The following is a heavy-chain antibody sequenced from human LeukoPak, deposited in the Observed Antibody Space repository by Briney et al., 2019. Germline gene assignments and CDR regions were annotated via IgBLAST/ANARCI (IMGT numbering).Heavy chain of an antibody. Sequence: GGSLRLSCAASGFTFTKYWMTWVRQAPGKGLEWVANIKQDGSEKYYVDSVKGRFTISRDNAKNSLYLQMNSLRAEDTAVYYCARMGVSDAFDIWGQGTMVTVSS. CDR3: ARMGVSDAFDI. CDR2: IKQDGSEK. V-gene: IGHV3-7*01. J-gene: IGHJ3*02. CDR1: GFTFTKYW. D-gene: IGHD3-10*01.